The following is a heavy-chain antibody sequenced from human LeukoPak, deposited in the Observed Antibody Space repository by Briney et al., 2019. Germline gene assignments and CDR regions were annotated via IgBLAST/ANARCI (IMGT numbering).Heavy chain of an antibody. J-gene: IGHJ5*02. Sequence: PSQTLSLTCAVSGGSISSGGYSWSWIRQPPGKGLEWIVYIYHSGSTYYNPSRKSRVTISVDRSKNQFSLKLSSVTAADTAVYYCAREVYYGSGSYYEGWFDPWGQGTLVTVSS. CDR1: GGSISSGGYS. CDR2: IYHSGST. V-gene: IGHV4-30-2*01. CDR3: AREVYYGSGSYYEGWFDP. D-gene: IGHD3-10*01.